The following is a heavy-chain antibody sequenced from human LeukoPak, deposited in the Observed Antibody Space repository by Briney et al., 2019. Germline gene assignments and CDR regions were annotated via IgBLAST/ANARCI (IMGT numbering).Heavy chain of an antibody. Sequence: ASVKVSCKAFGYLFTDHYMHWVRQAPGQGLEWMEWINPNSGGTNYAQKFQDRVTMTRDTSISTAYMELSSLRSDDTAVYYCARALYSSGWLRFDYWGQGTLVTVSS. CDR1: GYLFTDHY. V-gene: IGHV1-2*02. CDR3: ARALYSSGWLRFDY. D-gene: IGHD6-19*01. CDR2: INPNSGGT. J-gene: IGHJ4*02.